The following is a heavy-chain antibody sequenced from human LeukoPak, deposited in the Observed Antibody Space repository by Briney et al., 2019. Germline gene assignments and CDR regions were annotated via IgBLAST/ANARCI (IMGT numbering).Heavy chain of an antibody. D-gene: IGHD6-13*01. CDR2: KNPNSGNT. Sequence: GASVKVSCKASGYTFTSYDINWVRQATGQGLEWMGWKNPNSGNTGYAQKFQGRVTITRNASISTAYMELSSLRSEDTAVYYCARGAASSKYYYYYYYMDVWGKGTTVTVSS. CDR1: GYTFTSYD. J-gene: IGHJ6*03. V-gene: IGHV1-8*03. CDR3: ARGAASSKYYYYYYYMDV.